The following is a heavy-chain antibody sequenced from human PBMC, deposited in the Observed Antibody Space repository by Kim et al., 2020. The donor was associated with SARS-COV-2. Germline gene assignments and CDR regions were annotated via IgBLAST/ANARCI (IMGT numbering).Heavy chain of an antibody. J-gene: IGHJ4*02. Sequence: GGSLRLSCAASGFTFSNAWMSWVRQAPGKGLEWVGRIKSKTDGGTTDYAAPVKGRFTISRDDSKNTLYLQMNSLKTEDTAVYYCTTSREVLRYFDWLRGLGEYWGQGTLVTVSS. CDR3: TTSREVLRYFDWLRGLGEY. D-gene: IGHD3-9*01. V-gene: IGHV3-15*01. CDR2: IKSKTDGGTT. CDR1: GFTFSNAW.